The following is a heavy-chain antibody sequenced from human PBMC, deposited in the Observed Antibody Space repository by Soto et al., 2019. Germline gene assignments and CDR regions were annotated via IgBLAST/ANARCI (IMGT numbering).Heavy chain of an antibody. CDR2: ISGSGGST. V-gene: IGHV3-23*01. CDR3: VKDGYYFDY. J-gene: IGHJ4*02. D-gene: IGHD5-12*01. CDR1: GFTFSSYA. Sequence: GGSLRLSCAASGFTFSSYAMSWVRQAPGKGLEWVSAISGSGGSTYYADSGKGRFTISRDNSKNTLYLQMNSLTAEDTSVYYCVKDGYYFDYWGQGTLVTVSS.